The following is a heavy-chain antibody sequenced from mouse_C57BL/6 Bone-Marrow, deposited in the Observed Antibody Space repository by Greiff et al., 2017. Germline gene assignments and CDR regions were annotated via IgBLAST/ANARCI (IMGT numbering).Heavy chain of an antibody. D-gene: IGHD1-1*01. CDR1: GYTFTSYG. Sequence: VQLQQSGAELARPGASVKLSCKASGYTFTSYGISWVKQRTGQGLEWIGEIYPRSGNTYYNEKFKGKATLTADKSSSTAYLELRILTSDDSAVYFCARLPYYYGSTYFDYWGQGTTLTVSS. V-gene: IGHV1-81*01. CDR2: IYPRSGNT. J-gene: IGHJ2*01. CDR3: ARLPYYYGSTYFDY.